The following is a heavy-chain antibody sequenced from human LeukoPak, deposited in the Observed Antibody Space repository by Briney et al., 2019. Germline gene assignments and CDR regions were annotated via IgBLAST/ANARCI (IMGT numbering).Heavy chain of an antibody. CDR2: IYHSGST. J-gene: IGHJ5*02. Sequence: SETLSLTCAVSGYSISSGYYWGWIRQPPGKGLEWIGSIYHSGSTCYNPSLKSRVTISVDTSKNQFSLKLSSVTAADTAVYYCARHYGSGSYYTLNWFDPWGQGTLVTVSP. CDR3: ARHYGSGSYYTLNWFDP. CDR1: GYSISSGYY. D-gene: IGHD3-10*01. V-gene: IGHV4-38-2*01.